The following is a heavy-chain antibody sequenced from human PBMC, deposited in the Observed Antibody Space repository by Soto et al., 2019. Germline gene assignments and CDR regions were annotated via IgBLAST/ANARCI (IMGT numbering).Heavy chain of an antibody. CDR2: INHSGST. V-gene: IGHV4-34*01. CDR1: GGSFSGYY. Sequence: PSETLSLTCAVYGGSFSGYYWSWIRQPPGKGQEWIGEINHSGSTNYNPSLKSRVTISVDTSKNQFSLKLSSVTAADTAVYYCARDRPYSSGWRVNNWFDPWGQGTLVTVS. J-gene: IGHJ5*02. CDR3: ARDRPYSSGWRVNNWFDP. D-gene: IGHD6-19*01.